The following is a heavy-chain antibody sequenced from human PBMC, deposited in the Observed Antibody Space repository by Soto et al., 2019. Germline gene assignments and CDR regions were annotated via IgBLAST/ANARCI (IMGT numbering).Heavy chain of an antibody. V-gene: IGHV4-30-4*01. CDR2: IYYSGSA. D-gene: IGHD5-12*01. J-gene: IGHJ4*02. CDR3: AREGRWLQLGVDY. Sequence: QVQLQESGPGLVKPSQTLSLTCTVSGGSISSGDYYWSWIRQPPGKGLEWIGYIYYSGSAYYNPSLKSRVTIAVDTSKNQCSLKLSSVTAADPAVYYCAREGRWLQLGVDYWGQGTLVTVSS. CDR1: GGSISSGDYY.